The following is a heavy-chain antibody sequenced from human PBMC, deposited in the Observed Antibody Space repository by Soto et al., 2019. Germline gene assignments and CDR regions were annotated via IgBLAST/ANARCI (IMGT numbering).Heavy chain of an antibody. Sequence: PSETLCLTCTVAGGSISRYYWSWIRQPPGKGLEWIGYIYYSGSTNYNPSLKSRVTISVDTSKNQFSLKVSSVTAADTAVYYCARLGGYCSSTSCYGYYGMDVWGQGTTVTVSS. D-gene: IGHD2-2*01. V-gene: IGHV4-59*08. J-gene: IGHJ6*02. CDR1: GGSISRYY. CDR3: ARLGGYCSSTSCYGYYGMDV. CDR2: IYYSGST.